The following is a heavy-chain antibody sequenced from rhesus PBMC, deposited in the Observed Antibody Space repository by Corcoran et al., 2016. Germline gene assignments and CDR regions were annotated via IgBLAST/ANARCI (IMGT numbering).Heavy chain of an antibody. CDR1: GGSISGYYP. V-gene: IGHV4S10*01. Sequence: QVQLQESGPGVVKPSEPLSLTCAVSGGSISGYYPLSWLLHPPVKGLEWIGYIYGSSTSTNNNPSLKSRVTISKDTSKNQFSLKLSSGTAADTAVYYCARDEEYSSGWFLFDYWGQGVLVTVSS. J-gene: IGHJ4*01. CDR2: IYGSSTST. CDR3: ARDEEYSSGWFLFDY. D-gene: IGHD6-31*01.